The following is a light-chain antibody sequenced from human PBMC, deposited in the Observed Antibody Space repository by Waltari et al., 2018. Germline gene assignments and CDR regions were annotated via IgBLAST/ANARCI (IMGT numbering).Light chain of an antibody. J-gene: IGKJ4*01. V-gene: IGKV1-5*03. CDR1: QSISTC. Sequence: DIQMTQSPSILSASVGDTVTITSRTSQSISTCLAWYQQKPGKAPKLLISKASILESGVPSRFSGSGSGTEFTLTINSLQPDDFATFYCQHYNNYPPTFGGGTQVEIK. CDR2: KAS. CDR3: QHYNNYPPT.